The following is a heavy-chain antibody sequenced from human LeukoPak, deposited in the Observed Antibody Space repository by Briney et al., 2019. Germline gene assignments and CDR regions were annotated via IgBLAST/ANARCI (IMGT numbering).Heavy chain of an antibody. CDR3: ARDTQIPYYDFWSGYYTDAFDI. CDR1: GYTFTSYT. V-gene: IGHV1-3*01. D-gene: IGHD3-3*01. J-gene: IGHJ3*02. CDR2: INAGNGNT. Sequence: ASVKVSCKASGYTFTSYTMHWVRQAPGQRPEWMGWINAGNGNTKNSQKFQGRVTISRDTSASTAYMELSSLRSEDTAVYYCARDTQIPYYDFWSGYYTDAFDIWGQGTMVTVSS.